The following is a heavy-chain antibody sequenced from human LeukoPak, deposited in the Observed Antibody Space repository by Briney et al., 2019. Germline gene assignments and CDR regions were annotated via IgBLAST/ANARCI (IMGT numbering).Heavy chain of an antibody. CDR3: ARAHGGSYSDY. Sequence: ASVNVSCMVSGYTLTVLSMHWVRQAPGKGREWMGGFDPGDSETIYAQKIQGRVTMTTDTSTSTAYMELRSLRSDDTAVYYGARAHGGSYSDYWGQGTLVTVSS. D-gene: IGHD1-26*01. CDR1: GYTLTVLS. V-gene: IGHV1-24*01. J-gene: IGHJ4*02. CDR2: FDPGDSET.